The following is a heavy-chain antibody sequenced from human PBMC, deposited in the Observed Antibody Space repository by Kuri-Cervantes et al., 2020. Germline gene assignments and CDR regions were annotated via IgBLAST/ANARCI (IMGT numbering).Heavy chain of an antibody. J-gene: IGHJ4*02. Sequence: ASVKVSCKASGYTFTSYGISWVRQAPGQGLEWMEWISAYNGNTKYSQKFQGRVTITRDTSASTAYMELSSLRSEDTAVYYCARVRSSGWYFDYWGQGTLVTVSS. CDR2: ISAYNGNT. CDR1: GYTFTSYG. V-gene: IGHV1-18*01. D-gene: IGHD6-19*01. CDR3: ARVRSSGWYFDY.